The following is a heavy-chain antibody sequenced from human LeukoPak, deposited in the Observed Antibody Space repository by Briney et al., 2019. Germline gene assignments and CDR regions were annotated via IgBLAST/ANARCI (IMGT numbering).Heavy chain of an antibody. V-gene: IGHV1-18*04. J-gene: IGHJ3*02. CDR1: GYTFTGYY. CDR3: ARVISHPRDTGPYAFDI. D-gene: IGHD1-14*01. CDR2: ISGYNGNT. Sequence: ASVKVSCKASGYTFTGYYMHWVRQAPGQGLEWMGWISGYNGNTNYAQKLQGRVTMTTDTSTSTAYMELRSLKSDDTAVYYCARVISHPRDTGPYAFDIWGQGTMVTVSS.